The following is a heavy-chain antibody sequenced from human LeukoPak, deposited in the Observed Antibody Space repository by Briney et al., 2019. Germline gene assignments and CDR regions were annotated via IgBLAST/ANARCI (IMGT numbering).Heavy chain of an antibody. J-gene: IGHJ4*02. D-gene: IGHD3-3*01. CDR3: AKEGAGKSGRPFDY. CDR1: GFTFDDYA. V-gene: IGHV3-9*03. CDR2: ISWNSGSI. Sequence: GRSLRLSCAASGFTFDDYAMHWVRQAPGKGLEWVSGISWNSGSIGYADSVKGRFTISRDNAKNSLYLQMNSLRAEDMALYYCAKEGAGKSGRPFDYWGQGTLVTVSS.